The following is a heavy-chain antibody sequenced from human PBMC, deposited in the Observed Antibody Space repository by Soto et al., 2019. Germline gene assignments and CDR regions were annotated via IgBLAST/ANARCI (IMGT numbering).Heavy chain of an antibody. CDR1: GFTFSNYG. Sequence: EVQLLESGGGLVQPGGSLRLSCAASGFTFSNYGMTWVRQAPGKGLEWVSGMSRDGGVTDYTDSVKGRSTISRDISKNTLYLQMNSLRAEVTAVYYCAKIDKFNPQSSGWANRFDYWGQGTLVTVSS. J-gene: IGHJ4*02. D-gene: IGHD6-19*01. CDR3: AKIDKFNPQSSGWANRFDY. CDR2: MSRDGGVT. V-gene: IGHV3-23*01.